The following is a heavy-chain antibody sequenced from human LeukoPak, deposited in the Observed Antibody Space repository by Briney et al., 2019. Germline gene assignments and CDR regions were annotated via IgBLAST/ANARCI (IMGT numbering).Heavy chain of an antibody. D-gene: IGHD3-9*01. CDR3: TRDLMDYDVSTGLHHYYMDV. Sequence: GALRLSCAASGFTFSSYSMNWVRQAPGKGLEWVSSISSSSSYIYYADSVKGRFTISRDNAKNSLYLQMNTLRVEDTAVYYCTRDLMDYDVSTGLHHYYMDVWGQGTTVTVSS. CDR1: GFTFSSYS. J-gene: IGHJ6*02. CDR2: ISSSSSYI. V-gene: IGHV3-21*01.